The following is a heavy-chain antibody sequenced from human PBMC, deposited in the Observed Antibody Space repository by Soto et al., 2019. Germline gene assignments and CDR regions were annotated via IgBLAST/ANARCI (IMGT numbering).Heavy chain of an antibody. V-gene: IGHV3-53*01. CDR3: AREPPMTTGLGYYYYGMDV. CDR2: IYSGGST. Sequence: PGGSLRLSCAASGFTVSSNYMSWVRQAPGKGLEWVSVIYSGGSTYYADSVKGRFTISRDNSKNTLYLQMNSLRAEDTAVYYCAREPPMTTGLGYYYYGMDVWGQGTTVTVSS. J-gene: IGHJ6*02. CDR1: GFTVSSNY. D-gene: IGHD4-4*01.